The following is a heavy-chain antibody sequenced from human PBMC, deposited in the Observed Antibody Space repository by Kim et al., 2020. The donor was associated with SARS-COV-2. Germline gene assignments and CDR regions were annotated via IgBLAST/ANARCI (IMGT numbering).Heavy chain of an antibody. Sequence: SETLSLTCTVSGCSISSYYLSWIRQPPGKGLEWVGYIYYSGSTNYNPSLKSRVTISVDTTKNQFSLKLSSMTAADTAVYYCARYEPCFGDSGWVFDPWG. CDR1: GCSISSYY. CDR3: ARYEPCFGDSGWVFDP. V-gene: IGHV4-59*01. D-gene: IGHD2-15*01. J-gene: IGHJ5*02. CDR2: IYYSGST.